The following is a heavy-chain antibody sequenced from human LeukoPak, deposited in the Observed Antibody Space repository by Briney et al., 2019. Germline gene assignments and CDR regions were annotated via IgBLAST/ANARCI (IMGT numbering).Heavy chain of an antibody. D-gene: IGHD3-3*01. J-gene: IGHJ6*02. CDR2: ISSSGSTI. V-gene: IGHV3-11*01. CDR1: GFTFSDYY. CDR3: ARDGAKKDYDFWSGSPGAYYYYGMDV. Sequence: GGSLRLSCAASGFTFSDYYMSWIRQAPGKGLEWVSYISSSGSTIYYADSVKGRFTISRDNAKNSLYLQMNSLRAEDTAVYYCARDGAKKDYDFWSGSPGAYYYYGMDVWGQGTTVTVSS.